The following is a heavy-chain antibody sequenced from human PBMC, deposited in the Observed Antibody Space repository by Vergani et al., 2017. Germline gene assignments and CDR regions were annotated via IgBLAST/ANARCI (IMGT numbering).Heavy chain of an antibody. CDR3: ARHYDSSGYYRFDY. J-gene: IGHJ4*02. Sequence: QVQLQESGPGLVKPSGTLSLTCAVSGGSISSSNWWSWVRQPPGKGLEWIGEIYYSGSTYYNPSLKSRVTISVDTSKNQFSLKLSSVTAADTAVYYCARHYDSSGYYRFDYWGQGTLVTVSS. CDR2: IYYSGST. D-gene: IGHD3-22*01. V-gene: IGHV4-4*02. CDR1: GGSISSSNW.